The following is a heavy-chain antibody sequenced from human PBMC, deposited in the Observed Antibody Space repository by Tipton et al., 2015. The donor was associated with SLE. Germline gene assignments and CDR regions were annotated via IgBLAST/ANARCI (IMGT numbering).Heavy chain of an antibody. V-gene: IGHV4-59*08. CDR3: ARLVTLSRIDF. CDR1: GASVSSFC. Sequence: TLSLTCTVSGASVSSFCWNWIRQSPGKGLEWIACVCNSVSTNYDPSLKSRGTISVDTSKNHFSLELTPVTAADTAVYYCARLVTLSRIDFWGQGTLVTVSS. CDR2: VCNSVST. D-gene: IGHD2-21*02. J-gene: IGHJ4*02.